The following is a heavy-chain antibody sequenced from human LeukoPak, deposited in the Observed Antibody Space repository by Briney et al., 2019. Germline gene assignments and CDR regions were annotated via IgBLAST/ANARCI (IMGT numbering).Heavy chain of an antibody. D-gene: IGHD5-24*01. J-gene: IGHJ4*02. CDR1: GGSISSYY. Sequence: SETLSLTCTVSGGSISSYYWSWIRQPPGKGLEWIGYIYYSGSTNYNPSLKSRVTISVDTSKNQFSLKLSSVTAADTAVYYCARFDRTRGDYWGQGTLVAVSS. V-gene: IGHV4-59*01. CDR2: IYYSGST. CDR3: ARFDRTRGDY.